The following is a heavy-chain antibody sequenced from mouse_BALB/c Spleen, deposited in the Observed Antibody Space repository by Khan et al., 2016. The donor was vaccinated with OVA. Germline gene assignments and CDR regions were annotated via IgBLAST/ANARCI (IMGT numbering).Heavy chain of an antibody. J-gene: IGHJ2*01. Sequence: VELQQSGPVLVKPGASVKMSCMASGYTFTDYIINWVRQRTGQGLEWIGQIYPGSGSTYYNEKFKDKATLTADKSYNTAYMQLRRLTSEDSAVSFISSSEYGSFAYWCQGTTLTVSS. CDR1: GYTFTDYI. CDR3: SSSEYGSFAY. V-gene: IGHV1-77*01. CDR2: IYPGSGST. D-gene: IGHD1-1*01.